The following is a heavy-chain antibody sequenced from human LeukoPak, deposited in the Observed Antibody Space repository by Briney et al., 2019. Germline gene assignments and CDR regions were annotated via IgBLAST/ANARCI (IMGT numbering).Heavy chain of an antibody. J-gene: IGHJ5*02. CDR1: GFTFTSSA. CDR2: ILVSSGNT. Sequence: SVKVSCKASGFTFTSSAMQWVRQARGQRLEWIGWILVSSGNTNYAQKFQERVTITRDMSTSTAYMELSSLRSEDTAIYYCTADPYYDSSGPPRWFDPWGQGTLVTVSS. CDR3: TADPYYDSSGPPRWFDP. V-gene: IGHV1-58*02. D-gene: IGHD3-22*01.